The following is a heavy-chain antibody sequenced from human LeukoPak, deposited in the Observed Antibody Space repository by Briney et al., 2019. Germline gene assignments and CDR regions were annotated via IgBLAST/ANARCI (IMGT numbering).Heavy chain of an antibody. CDR3: ARGPYYDFWSGYYLYGMDV. V-gene: IGHV3-30*04. J-gene: IGHJ6*02. Sequence: PGGSLRLSCAASGFTFSSYAMHWVRQAPGKGLEWVAVISYDGSNKYYADSVKGRFTISRDNSKNTLYLQMNSLRAEDTAVYYCARGPYYDFWSGYYLYGMDVWGQGTTVTVSS. CDR1: GFTFSSYA. CDR2: ISYDGSNK. D-gene: IGHD3-3*01.